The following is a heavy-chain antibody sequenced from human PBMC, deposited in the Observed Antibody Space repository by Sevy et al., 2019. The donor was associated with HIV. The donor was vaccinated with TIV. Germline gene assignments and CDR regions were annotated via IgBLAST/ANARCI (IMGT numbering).Heavy chain of an antibody. V-gene: IGHV4-34*01. J-gene: IGHJ1*01. Sequence: SETLSLTCAVYGGSFSGYYWSWIRQPPGKGLEWIGEINHSGSTNYNPSLKSRVTISVDTSKNQWSLKLSSVTAADTAVYYCARGRFSYCSSTSCFLYGDYEYFQHWGQGTLVTVSS. CDR2: INHSGST. D-gene: IGHD2-2*01. CDR3: ARGRFSYCSSTSCFLYGDYEYFQH. CDR1: GGSFSGYY.